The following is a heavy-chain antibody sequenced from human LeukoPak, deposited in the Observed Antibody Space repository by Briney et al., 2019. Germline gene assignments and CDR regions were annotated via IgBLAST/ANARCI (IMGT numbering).Heavy chain of an antibody. V-gene: IGHV4-59*01. CDR1: GGSISGYY. D-gene: IGHD6-19*01. Sequence: SETLSLTCTVSGGSISGYYWNWIRQPPGKGLGWIGYIYYSGSTRYNPPLKSRVTISADTSKNQFSLKLSSVTAADPAVYYCARGPSSGWYRPFDYWGQGTLVTVSS. CDR2: IYYSGST. J-gene: IGHJ4*02. CDR3: ARGPSSGWYRPFDY.